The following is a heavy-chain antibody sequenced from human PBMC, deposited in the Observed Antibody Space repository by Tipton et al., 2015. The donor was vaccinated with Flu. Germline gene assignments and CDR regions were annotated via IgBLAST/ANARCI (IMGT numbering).Heavy chain of an antibody. V-gene: IGHV3-33*01. Sequence: RSLRLSCAASGFTFSSYGMHWVRQAPGKGLEWVAVIWYDGSNKYYADSVKGRFTISRDNSKNTLYLQMNSLRAEDTAVYYCARDRDSSGYRYYFDYWGQGTLVTVSS. CDR1: GFTFSSYG. J-gene: IGHJ4*02. D-gene: IGHD3-22*01. CDR3: ARDRDSSGYRYYFDY. CDR2: IWYDGSNK.